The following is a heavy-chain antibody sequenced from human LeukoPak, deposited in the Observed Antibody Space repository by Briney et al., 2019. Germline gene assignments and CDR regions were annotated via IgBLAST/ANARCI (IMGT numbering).Heavy chain of an antibody. CDR2: FSYSGGT. CDR1: GGSFSGYY. CDR3: AREETYGYLGPFDY. J-gene: IGHJ4*02. V-gene: IGHV4-34*01. D-gene: IGHD5-18*01. Sequence: PSETLSLTCAVYGGSFSGYYWSWIRQPPGKGLEWIGSFSYSGGTNYNPSLKGRVTISGDTSKNQFSLTVRSVTAADTAVYFCAREETYGYLGPFDYWGQGTLVSVSS.